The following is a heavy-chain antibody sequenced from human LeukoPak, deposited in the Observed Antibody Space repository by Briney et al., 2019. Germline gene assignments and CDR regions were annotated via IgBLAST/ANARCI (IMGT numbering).Heavy chain of an antibody. CDR2: ISGSGGST. Sequence: PGGSLRLSCAASGFTFSSYAMSWVRQAPGKGLEWVSAISGSGGSTYYADSVKGRFTISRDNSKNTLYLQMNSLRAEDTAVYYCAKMGRGIVVVPAAIFFNYWGQGTLVTVSS. D-gene: IGHD2-2*01. V-gene: IGHV3-23*01. CDR1: GFTFSSYA. J-gene: IGHJ4*02. CDR3: AKMGRGIVVVPAAIFFNY.